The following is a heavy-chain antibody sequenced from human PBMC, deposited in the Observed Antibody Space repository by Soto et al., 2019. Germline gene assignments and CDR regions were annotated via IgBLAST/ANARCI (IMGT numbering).Heavy chain of an antibody. J-gene: IGHJ6*04. D-gene: IGHD6-13*01. V-gene: IGHV3-33*01. CDR1: GFTFSSHG. CDR2: IWHDGSNK. Sequence: LRLSCAASGFTFSSHGMHWVRQAPGKGLEWVAAIWHDGSNKYHADSVKGRFTISRGNSKNTLYLQMSSLRAEDTAVYYCARDLYSSGWWYYYYVMDVWGKGTTVTVSS. CDR3: ARDLYSSGWWYYYYVMDV.